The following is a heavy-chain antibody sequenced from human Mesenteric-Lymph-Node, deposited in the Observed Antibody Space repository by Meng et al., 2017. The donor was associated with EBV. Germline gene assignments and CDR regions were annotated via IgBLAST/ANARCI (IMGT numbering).Heavy chain of an antibody. CDR2: IYYSGST. V-gene: IGHV4-39*07. Sequence: QPQVPESGPGLVKPSETPSLTVTGSGGFISSSTSYWGWIRQPPGKGLEWIGNIYYSGSTYYNPSLKSRLTISVDTSKNQFSLKLTSVTAADTAVYYCARTGTTFLRSHFDYWGQGSLVTVSS. CDR3: ARTGTTFLRSHFDY. J-gene: IGHJ4*02. CDR1: GGFISSSTSY. D-gene: IGHD1-1*01.